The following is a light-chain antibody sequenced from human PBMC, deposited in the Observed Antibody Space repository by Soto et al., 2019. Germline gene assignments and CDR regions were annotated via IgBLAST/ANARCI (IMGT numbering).Light chain of an antibody. Sequence: EIVMTQSPATLSVSPGEGATLSCRASQSLSSSLAWYQQKPGQAPRLLIYGASTRATGIPARFSGSGSGTEFTLTISSLEPEDFAVYYCQQRSDWPPITFGQGTRLEIK. V-gene: IGKV3-15*01. CDR2: GAS. CDR3: QQRSDWPPIT. CDR1: QSLSSS. J-gene: IGKJ5*01.